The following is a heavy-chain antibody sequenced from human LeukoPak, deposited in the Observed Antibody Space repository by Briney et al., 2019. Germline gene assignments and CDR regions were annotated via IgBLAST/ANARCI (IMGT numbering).Heavy chain of an antibody. D-gene: IGHD2-15*01. J-gene: IGHJ5*02. CDR1: GYTFTSYG. CDR2: ISAYNGNT. CDR3: ARGTAVVAATGGNWFDP. Sequence: ASVKVSCKASGYTFTSYGISWVRQAPGQGLEWMGWISAYNGNTNYAQKLQGRVTMTTDTSTSTAYMELRSLRSDDTAVYYCARGTAVVAATGGNWFDPWGQGTLVTVSS. V-gene: IGHV1-18*01.